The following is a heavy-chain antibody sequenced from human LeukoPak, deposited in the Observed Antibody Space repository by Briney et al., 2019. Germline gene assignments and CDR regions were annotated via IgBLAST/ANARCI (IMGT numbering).Heavy chain of an antibody. CDR1: GYSFTGYY. Sequence: GTSVKVSCKASGYSFTGYYMHWVRHAPGQGLECMGWLNPYSGHTDYAQKYQGRVTMTRETSISTACMEESRLTSDDTAMYYCARGLGNYGDYRYFYYMDVWAKGTTVTVSS. CDR2: LNPYSGHT. J-gene: IGHJ6*03. V-gene: IGHV1-2*02. D-gene: IGHD4-17*01. CDR3: ARGLGNYGDYRYFYYMDV.